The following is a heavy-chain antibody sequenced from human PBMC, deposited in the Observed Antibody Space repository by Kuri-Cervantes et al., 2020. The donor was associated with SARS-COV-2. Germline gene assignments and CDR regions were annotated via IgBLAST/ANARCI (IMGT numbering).Heavy chain of an antibody. CDR3: ARVFTASFDF. V-gene: IGHV4-34*01. CDR1: GGSFIGYY. J-gene: IGHJ4*02. CDR2: INHSGST. Sequence: SETLSLTCAVYGGSFIGYYWSWVRQPPGKGLEWIGDINHSGSTNYNPSLKSRVTISLDTSTNQFSLKLSSVTAADTAVYYCARVFTASFDFWGQGTLVTVSS.